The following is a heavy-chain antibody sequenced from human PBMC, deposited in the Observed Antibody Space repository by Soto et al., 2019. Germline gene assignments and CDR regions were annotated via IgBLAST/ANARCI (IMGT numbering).Heavy chain of an antibody. CDR1: GFTFSSYA. D-gene: IGHD6-19*01. V-gene: IGHV3-30-3*01. J-gene: IGHJ6*02. CDR3: ARGELAVAGTASYYYYGMDV. Sequence: GGSLRLSCAASGFTFSSYAMHWVRQAPGKGLEWVAVISYDGSNKYYADSVKGRFTISRDNSKNTLYLQMNSLRAEDTAVYYCARGELAVAGTASYYYYGMDVWGQGTTVTVSS. CDR2: ISYDGSNK.